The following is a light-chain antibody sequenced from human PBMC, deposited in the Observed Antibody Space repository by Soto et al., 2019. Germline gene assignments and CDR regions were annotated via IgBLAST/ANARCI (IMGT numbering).Light chain of an antibody. J-gene: IGKJ4*01. Sequence: EVVLTQSPATLSLSPGEGATLSCRASESVDIYLAWYQQKPGQPPRLLIYDGSNRATGIPDRFRGSGSGTAFTLTISSLEPEDFAVYYCQQRKIWPPLTFGGGTKVEI. V-gene: IGKV3-11*01. CDR1: ESVDIY. CDR3: QQRKIWPPLT. CDR2: DGS.